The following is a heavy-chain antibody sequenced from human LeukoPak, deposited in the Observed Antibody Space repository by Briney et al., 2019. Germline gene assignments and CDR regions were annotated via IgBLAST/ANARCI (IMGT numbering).Heavy chain of an antibody. D-gene: IGHD1-26*01. CDR2: ISSRSDYK. CDR1: GFSFSSYS. Sequence: PGGSLRLSCAASGFSFSSYSMNWVRQAPGKGLEWVSSISSRSDYKYYADSVKGRFTISRDNAKNSLYLQMNSLRAEDTAVYYCARDSELRGQGTLVTVSS. V-gene: IGHV3-21*01. CDR3: ARDSEL. J-gene: IGHJ4*02.